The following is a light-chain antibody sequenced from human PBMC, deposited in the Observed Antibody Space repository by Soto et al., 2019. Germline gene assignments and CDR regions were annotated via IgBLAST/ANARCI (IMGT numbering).Light chain of an antibody. Sequence: DIQMTQSPSSLSASVGDRVTITCRASEDLGNHLGWYQQKPGKVPKRLVYAASSLHTGIPSRFSRSGFGTAFTLTISSLQPEDFATDYDLQYYTHPWTFGQGTKVEIK. CDR3: LQYYTHPWT. J-gene: IGKJ1*01. V-gene: IGKV1-17*01. CDR1: EDLGNH. CDR2: AAS.